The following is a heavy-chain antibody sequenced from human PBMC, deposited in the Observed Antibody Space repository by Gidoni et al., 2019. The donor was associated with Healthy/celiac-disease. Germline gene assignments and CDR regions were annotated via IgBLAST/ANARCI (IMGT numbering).Heavy chain of an antibody. Sequence: QVQLVQSGAEVKKPGSSVKVSCKASGGTVSSYAISWVRQAPGQGLEWMGGIIPIFGTANYAQKFQGRVTITADESTSKAYMELSSLRSEDTAVYYCAREVGSGWYRGFDPWGQGTLVTVSS. J-gene: IGHJ5*02. CDR1: GGTVSSYA. CDR2: IIPIFGTA. V-gene: IGHV1-69*01. D-gene: IGHD6-19*01. CDR3: AREVGSGWYRGFDP.